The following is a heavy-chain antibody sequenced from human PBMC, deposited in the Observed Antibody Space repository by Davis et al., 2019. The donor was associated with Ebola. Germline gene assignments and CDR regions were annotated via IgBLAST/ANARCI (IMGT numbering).Heavy chain of an antibody. J-gene: IGHJ4*02. D-gene: IGHD6-19*01. V-gene: IGHV1-2*02. CDR1: GYTFTGYY. CDR3: ARDIGYSSGPLDY. CDR2: INPNSGGT. Sequence: ASVKVSCQASGYTFTGYYMHWVRQAPGQGLEWMGWINPNSGGTNYAQKFQGRVTMTRDTSISTAYMELSRLISDDTAVYYCARDIGYSSGPLDYWGQGTLVTVSS.